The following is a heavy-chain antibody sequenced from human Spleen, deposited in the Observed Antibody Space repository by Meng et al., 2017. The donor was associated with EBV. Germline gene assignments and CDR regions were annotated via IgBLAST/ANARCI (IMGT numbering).Heavy chain of an antibody. J-gene: IGHJ4*02. V-gene: IGHV4-4*02. D-gene: IGHD3-16*01. CDR3: GRLKYVRGTIDY. CDR2: VYHSERT. Sequence: EPRQGWGAVQVTRSGTLFPTYAVSYTFISSSNGGSWHRQTPGKGWVGLGEVYHSERTNYNPSLRSLVNISVDKSNIHFSEKLTSGTAADTALYHCGRLKYVRGTIDYWGQGTLVTVSS. CDR1: YTFISSSNG.